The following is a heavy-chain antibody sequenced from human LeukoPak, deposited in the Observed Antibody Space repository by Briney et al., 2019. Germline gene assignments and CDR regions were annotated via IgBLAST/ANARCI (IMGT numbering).Heavy chain of an antibody. Sequence: SETLSLTCAVYGVSFSGHYLTWIRQPPGKGLEWMGESTHSGSTNYPPSLKSRGTKSVDPSTSQFSLKLRSATPAPPAIYHCARGRTGAAALDFWGAGMLVTVSS. CDR2: STHSGST. CDR1: GVSFSGHY. CDR3: ARGRTGAAALDF. V-gene: IGHV4-34*01. J-gene: IGHJ4*02. D-gene: IGHD2-2*01.